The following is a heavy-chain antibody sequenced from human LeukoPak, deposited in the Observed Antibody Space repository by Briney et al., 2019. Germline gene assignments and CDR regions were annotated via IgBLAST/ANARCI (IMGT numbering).Heavy chain of an antibody. Sequence: ASVKASCKGSGYTFTGYYMHWVRQAPGQGLEWMGRINPNSGGTNYAQKFQGRVTMTRDTSISTAYMELSRLRSDDTAVYYCARSAYYYGSGSGRWVDYWGQGTLVTVSS. CDR2: INPNSGGT. V-gene: IGHV1-2*06. CDR3: ARSAYYYGSGSGRWVDY. CDR1: GYTFTGYY. J-gene: IGHJ4*02. D-gene: IGHD3-10*01.